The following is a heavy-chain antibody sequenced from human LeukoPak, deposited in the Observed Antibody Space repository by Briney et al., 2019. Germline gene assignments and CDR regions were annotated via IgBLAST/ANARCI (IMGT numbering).Heavy chain of an antibody. D-gene: IGHD7-27*01. Sequence: SETLSLTCTVSGGSISSGSHYWGWIRQPPGKELEWIGNIYYSGNSYYNPSLKSRVTISVDTSKNQFSLKLSSVTAADTAVYYCAREGWGYYFDFWGQGTLVTVSS. J-gene: IGHJ4*02. CDR1: GGSISSGSHY. CDR3: AREGWGYYFDF. V-gene: IGHV4-39*07. CDR2: IYYSGNS.